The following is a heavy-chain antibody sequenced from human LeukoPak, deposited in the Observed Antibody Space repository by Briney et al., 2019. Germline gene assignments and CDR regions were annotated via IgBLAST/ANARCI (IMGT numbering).Heavy chain of an antibody. V-gene: IGHV3-48*03. Sequence: GGSLRLSCAASGLTFSSYEMNWVHQAPGKGLEWVSYISSSGSTIYYADSVKGRFTISRDNAKNSLYLQMNSLRAEDTAVYYCARGGDIVVVPAFDIWGQGTMVTVSS. D-gene: IGHD2-2*01. CDR1: GLTFSSYE. J-gene: IGHJ3*02. CDR3: ARGGDIVVVPAFDI. CDR2: ISSSGSTI.